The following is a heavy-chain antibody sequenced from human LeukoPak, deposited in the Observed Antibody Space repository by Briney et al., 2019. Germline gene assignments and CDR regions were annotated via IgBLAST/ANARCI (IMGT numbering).Heavy chain of an antibody. V-gene: IGHV3-23*01. D-gene: IGHD3-10*01. CDR3: AKVLWFGEIRYYFDY. Sequence: PGGSLRLSCAASGFTFSSYAMSWVRQAPGKGLEWVSAISGSGGSTYYADSVKGRFTISRDNSKNTLYLQMNSLRAEDTAVYYCAKVLWFGEIRYYFDYWGQGTLVTVSS. J-gene: IGHJ4*02. CDR1: GFTFSSYA. CDR2: ISGSGGST.